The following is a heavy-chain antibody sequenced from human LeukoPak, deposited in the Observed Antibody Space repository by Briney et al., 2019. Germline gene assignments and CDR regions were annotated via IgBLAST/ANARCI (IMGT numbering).Heavy chain of an antibody. D-gene: IGHD6-13*01. J-gene: IGHJ6*02. CDR1: GGSINGDY. Sequence: SETLSLTCSVSGGSINGDYWSWIRQTPGKGLEWIGYIYSDGSTKYNPSLKSRVIISVDTSKSYFSLTLTSVTAADTAMYYCARDIWLHCSSNWYFNGMDVWGQGTTVTVSS. V-gene: IGHV4-59*01. CDR2: IYSDGST. CDR3: ARDIWLHCSSNWYFNGMDV.